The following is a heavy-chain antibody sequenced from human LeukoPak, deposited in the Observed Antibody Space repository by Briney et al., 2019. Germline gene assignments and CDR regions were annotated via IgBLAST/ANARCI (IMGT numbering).Heavy chain of an antibody. V-gene: IGHV4-59*01. J-gene: IGHJ3*02. CDR2: IYYSGST. Sequence: SETLSLTCTVSGGPISSYYWSWIRQPPGKGLEWIGYIYYSGSTNYNPSLKSRVTVSVDTSKNQFSLKLSSVTAADTAVYYCARESRSTHYDFWSGYFFDAFDIWGQGTMVTVSS. CDR3: ARESRSTHYDFWSGYFFDAFDI. CDR1: GGPISSYY. D-gene: IGHD3-3*01.